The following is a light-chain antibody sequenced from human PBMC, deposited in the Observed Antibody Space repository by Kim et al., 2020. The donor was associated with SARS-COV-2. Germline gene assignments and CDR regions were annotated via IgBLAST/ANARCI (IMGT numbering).Light chain of an antibody. CDR3: LSYDSSLSGWV. Sequence: QSVLTQPPSVSGAPGQGVTISCTGTNSNIGAGYDVHWYQQLPGTAPKLLMHGNTNRPSGVPDRFSGSKSDTSASLAITGLQADDEADYYCLSYDSSLSGWVFGGGTQLTVL. CDR2: GNT. V-gene: IGLV1-40*01. CDR1: NSNIGAGYD. J-gene: IGLJ3*02.